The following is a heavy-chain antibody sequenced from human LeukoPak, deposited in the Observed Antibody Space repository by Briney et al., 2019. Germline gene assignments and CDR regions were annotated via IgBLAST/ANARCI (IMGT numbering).Heavy chain of an antibody. V-gene: IGHV3-23*01. Sequence: GGSLRLSCAASGFTFSNAWMNWVRQAPGKGLQWVANILASGSPTYYADSVKGRFIISRDNSKNTVYLQMNSLRVEDTAIYYCAKDLRPDGVDNFDHWGQGILVTVSS. CDR1: GFTFSNAW. J-gene: IGHJ4*02. CDR2: ILASGSPT. D-gene: IGHD2-8*01. CDR3: AKDLRPDGVDNFDH.